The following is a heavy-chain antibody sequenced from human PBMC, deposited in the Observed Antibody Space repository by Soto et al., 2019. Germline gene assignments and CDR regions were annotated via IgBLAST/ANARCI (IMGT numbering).Heavy chain of an antibody. CDR1: GGTFSSYA. J-gene: IGHJ6*02. D-gene: IGHD6-6*01. Sequence: QVQLVQSGAEVKKPGSSVKVSCKASGGTFSSYAISWVRQAPGQGLEWMGGIIPIFGTATYAQKFQGRVTITANENTNTAYIDMSSLRTENIAGYYNTSPDSSPFYHYGLDDWGQGTTVTVSS. CDR2: IIPIFGTA. CDR3: TSPDSSPFYHYGLDD. V-gene: IGHV1-69*12.